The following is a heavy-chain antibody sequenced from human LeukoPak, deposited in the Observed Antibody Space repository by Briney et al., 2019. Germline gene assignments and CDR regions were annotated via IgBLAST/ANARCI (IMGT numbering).Heavy chain of an antibody. Sequence: PSETLSLTCSVSGGSISSYYWSWIRQPPGKGLEWIGYIYYSGSTTYHPSLKSRVTITPDTYKRQCSLKLTSVTAADTAVYYCARAPIPYDRSRTDYRFDPWGQGTLVTVAS. D-gene: IGHD3-16*01. CDR3: ARAPIPYDRSRTDYRFDP. J-gene: IGHJ5*02. V-gene: IGHV4-59*01. CDR2: IYYSGST. CDR1: GGSISSYY.